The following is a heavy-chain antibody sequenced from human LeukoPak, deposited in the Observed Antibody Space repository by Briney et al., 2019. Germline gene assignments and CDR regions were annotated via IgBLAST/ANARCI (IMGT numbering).Heavy chain of an antibody. CDR1: GFTFSSYS. CDR3: ARDRWDIVVVVASSTSDAFDI. CDR2: ISSSSSYI. D-gene: IGHD2-15*01. J-gene: IGHJ3*02. V-gene: IGHV3-21*01. Sequence: VGSRRLSCAGSGFTFSSYSMNWVRQAPGKGLEWVSSISSSSSYIYYADSVKGRFTISRDNAKNSLYLQMNSLRAEDTAVYYCARDRWDIVVVVASSTSDAFDIWGQGTMVTVSS.